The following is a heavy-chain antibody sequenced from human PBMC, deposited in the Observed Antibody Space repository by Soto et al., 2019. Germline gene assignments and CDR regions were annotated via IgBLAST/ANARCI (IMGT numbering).Heavy chain of an antibody. CDR3: ARGFTIFGVVSFFDY. Sequence: GGSLRLSCAASGFTFSSYEMNWVRQAPGKGLEWVSYISSSGSTIYYADSVKGRFTISRDNAKNSLYLQMNSLRAEDTAVYYCARGFTIFGVVSFFDYWGQGALVTVSS. CDR1: GFTFSSYE. V-gene: IGHV3-48*03. J-gene: IGHJ4*02. D-gene: IGHD3-3*01. CDR2: ISSSGSTI.